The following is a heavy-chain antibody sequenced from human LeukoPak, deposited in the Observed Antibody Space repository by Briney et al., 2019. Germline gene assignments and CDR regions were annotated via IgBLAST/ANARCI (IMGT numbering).Heavy chain of an antibody. J-gene: IGHJ4*02. V-gene: IGHV3-30*02. D-gene: IGHD5-18*01. CDR3: AKDFGYSCDY. CDR1: GFTFSNYG. Sequence: PGGSPRLSCAASGFTFSNYGMHWVRQAPGKGLEWVAFTRYDGTNKYYADSVMGRFTISRDNSKNTLYLQMNSLRAEDTAVYYCAKDFGYSCDYWGQGTLVTVSS. CDR2: TRYDGTNK.